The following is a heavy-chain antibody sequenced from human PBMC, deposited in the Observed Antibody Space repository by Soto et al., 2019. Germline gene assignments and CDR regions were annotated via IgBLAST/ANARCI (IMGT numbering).Heavy chain of an antibody. CDR2: IYWDDDK. V-gene: IGHV2-5*02. CDR1: GFSLSTSGVG. Sequence: QITLKESGPPLVKPTQTLTLTCTFSGFSLSTSGVGVGWIRQPPGKALEWLALIYWDDDKRYSPSLKSRLTITKDTSKNQVVLTLTNMDPVDTATYYCAHSPPPTVTTSAEYFQHWGQGTLVTVSS. CDR3: AHSPPPTVTTSAEYFQH. J-gene: IGHJ1*01. D-gene: IGHD4-17*01.